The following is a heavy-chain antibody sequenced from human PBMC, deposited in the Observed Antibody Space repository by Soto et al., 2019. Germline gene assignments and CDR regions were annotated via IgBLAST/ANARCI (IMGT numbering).Heavy chain of an antibody. CDR1: GGSISSYS. V-gene: IGHV4-30-2*01. CDR3: ARVPTP. CDR2: IYHSGST. D-gene: IGHD2-2*01. Sequence: PSETLSLTCTVSGGSISSYSWTWIRQPPGKGLEWIGYIYHSGSTYYNPSHKSRVTISVDRSKNQFSLKLSSVTAADTAVYYCARVPTPWGQGTLVTVS. J-gene: IGHJ5*02.